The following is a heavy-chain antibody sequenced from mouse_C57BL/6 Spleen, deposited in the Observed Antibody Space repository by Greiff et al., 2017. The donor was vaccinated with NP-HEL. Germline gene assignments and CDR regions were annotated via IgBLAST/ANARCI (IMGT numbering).Heavy chain of an antibody. CDR1: GYTFTSYW. CDR3: ARDYGSRPHWYFAV. J-gene: IGHJ1*03. Sequence: QVQLQQPGAELVKPGASVKLSCKASGYTFTSYWMHWVKQRPGRGLEWIGRIDPNSGGTKYNEKFKSKATLTVDKPSSTAYMQLCGLTSEDSAVYYCARDYGSRPHWYFAVWGTGTTVTVSS. V-gene: IGHV1-72*01. CDR2: IDPNSGGT. D-gene: IGHD1-1*01.